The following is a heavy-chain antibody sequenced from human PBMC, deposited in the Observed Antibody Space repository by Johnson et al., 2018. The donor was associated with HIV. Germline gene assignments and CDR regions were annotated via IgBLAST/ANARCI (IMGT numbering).Heavy chain of an antibody. CDR1: GFSFKDYY. D-gene: IGHD4-17*01. V-gene: IGHV3-20*04. J-gene: IGHJ3*02. CDR2: VNWNGRST. CDR3: ARDAKVDYGDAFDI. Sequence: EVQLVESGGGLVKPGGSLRLSCATSGFSFKDYYMNWVRQTPGKGLEWVSGVNWNGRSTGYADSVKGRFTISRDNSKNTLYLQMNSLRAEDTAVYYCARDAKVDYGDAFDIWGQGTKVTVSS.